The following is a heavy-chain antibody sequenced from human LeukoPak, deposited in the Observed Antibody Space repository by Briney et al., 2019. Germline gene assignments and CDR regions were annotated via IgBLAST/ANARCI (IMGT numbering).Heavy chain of an antibody. CDR3: ARDYGSGSYSAVTNWFDP. CDR1: GYTFTGYY. J-gene: IGHJ5*02. Sequence: ASVKVSCKASGYTFTGYYIHWVRQAPGQGLEWMGWINPNSGGTNYAQKFQGRVTMTRDTSISTAYMELSRLKSDDTAVYYCARDYGSGSYSAVTNWFDPWGQGTLVTVSS. CDR2: INPNSGGT. D-gene: IGHD3-10*01. V-gene: IGHV1-2*02.